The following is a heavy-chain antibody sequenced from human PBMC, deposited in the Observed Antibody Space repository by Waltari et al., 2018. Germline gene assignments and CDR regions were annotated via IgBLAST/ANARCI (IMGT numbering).Heavy chain of an antibody. CDR1: GFGFTAAW. Sequence: EVQMVESGGGSVKPGDSLRLSCVASGFGFTAAWLIWVRQAPGKGLEWVGRIKSQNDGGITDFAASVRGRFSISRDDSQNMVFLQMNSLRVEDTALYYCTTLDAPWGGWGHGTLVTVSS. V-gene: IGHV3-15*01. CDR3: TTLDAPWGG. CDR2: IKSQNDGGIT. D-gene: IGHD7-27*01. J-gene: IGHJ4*01.